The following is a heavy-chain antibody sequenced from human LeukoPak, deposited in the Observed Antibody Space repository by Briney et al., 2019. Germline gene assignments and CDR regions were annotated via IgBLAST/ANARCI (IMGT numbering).Heavy chain of an antibody. CDR2: INHSGST. V-gene: IGHV4-34*01. CDR3: ARWAYRYYDFWSGYYTGYDY. CDR1: GGSFSGYY. D-gene: IGHD3-3*01. J-gene: IGHJ4*02. Sequence: SETLSLTCAVYGGSFSGYYWSWIRQPPGKGLEWIGEINHSGSTNYNPSLKSRVTISVDTSKNQFSLKLGSVTAADTAVYYCARWAYRYYDFWSGYYTGYDYWGQGTLVTVSS.